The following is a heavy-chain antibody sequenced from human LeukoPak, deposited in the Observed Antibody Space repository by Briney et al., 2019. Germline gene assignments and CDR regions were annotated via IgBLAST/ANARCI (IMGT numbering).Heavy chain of an antibody. CDR3: ARAWAGPYEY. V-gene: IGHV1-2*02. J-gene: IGHJ4*02. CDR1: GYTFTGYY. D-gene: IGHD3-16*01. CDR2: INPNSGDT. Sequence: GASVKVSCKASGYTFTGYYMHWVRQAPGQGLEWMGWINPNSGDTNYAQNFQGRVTMTRDTSISTAYMELSRLRFDDTAVYYCARAWAGPYEYWGQGTQVTVSS.